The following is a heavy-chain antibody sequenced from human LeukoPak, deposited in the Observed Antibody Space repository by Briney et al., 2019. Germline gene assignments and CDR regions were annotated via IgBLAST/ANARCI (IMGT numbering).Heavy chain of an antibody. V-gene: IGHV4-39*01. J-gene: IGHJ4*02. Sequence: SETLSLTCTVSGGSISSSSYYWGWIRQPPGKGLEWIGSIYYSGSTYYNPSLKSRVTISVDTSKNQFSLKLSSVTAADTAVSYCARRSGWPRFPCDYWGQGTLVTVSS. CDR3: ARRSGWPRFPCDY. CDR1: GGSISSSSYY. CDR2: IYYSGST. D-gene: IGHD6-19*01.